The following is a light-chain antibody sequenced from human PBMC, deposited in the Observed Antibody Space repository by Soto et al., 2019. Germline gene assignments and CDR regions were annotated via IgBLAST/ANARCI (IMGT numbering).Light chain of an antibody. CDR1: QSVLYSSNNKNY. CDR2: WAS. J-gene: IGKJ1*01. CDR3: QQYYTTPWT. Sequence: DIVMTQSPDSLAVSLGERATINCKSSQSVLYSSNNKNYLAWYQQKPGQPPKALIYWASTRESGVPDRFSGSGSGTDFTLTISSMQAEDVAVYYCQQYYTTPWTFRQGTKGDIK. V-gene: IGKV4-1*01.